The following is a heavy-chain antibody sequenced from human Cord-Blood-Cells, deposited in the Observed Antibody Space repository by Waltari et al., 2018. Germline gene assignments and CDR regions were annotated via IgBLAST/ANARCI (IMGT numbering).Heavy chain of an antibody. CDR2: INHSGST. D-gene: IGHD1-26*01. Sequence: QVQLQQWGAGLLKPSETLSLTCAVYGGSFSGYYWSWIRQPPGKGLEWIGEINHSGSTNYTPSLSGLVTIAVDTSKNQFSLKLSSVAAADTAVYYCARLIVGATSHFDYWGQGTLVTVSS. CDR3: ARLIVGATSHFDY. CDR1: GGSFSGYY. V-gene: IGHV4-34*01. J-gene: IGHJ4*02.